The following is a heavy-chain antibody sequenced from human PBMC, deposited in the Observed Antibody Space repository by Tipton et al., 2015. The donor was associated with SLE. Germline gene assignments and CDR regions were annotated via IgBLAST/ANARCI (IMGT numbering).Heavy chain of an antibody. CDR1: GGSISSSYY. CDR3: ARRGSWWYFDL. CDR2: GHYSGAT. D-gene: IGHD1-26*01. J-gene: IGHJ2*01. Sequence: TLSLTCTVSGGSISSSYYWGWIRQPPGKGLEWIGTGHYSGATYKHSTLKNRITISVDTSKNQFCLKLSSVTAADTAVYYCARRGSWWYFDLWGRGTLVTVSS. V-gene: IGHV4-39*07.